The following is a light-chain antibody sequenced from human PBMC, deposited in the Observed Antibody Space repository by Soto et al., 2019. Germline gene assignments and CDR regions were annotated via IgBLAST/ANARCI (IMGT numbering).Light chain of an antibody. CDR2: AAS. CDR3: QQYLTSPKT. Sequence: EIVLTQSPATLSLSPGERATLLCRASQSVSSSNLAWYQQKPAQAPRLLIYAASRRAPGIPERFSGSGSGTDFTLTISRLEPEDFAVYYCQQYLTSPKTFGQGTKV. CDR1: QSVSSSN. V-gene: IGKV3-20*01. J-gene: IGKJ1*01.